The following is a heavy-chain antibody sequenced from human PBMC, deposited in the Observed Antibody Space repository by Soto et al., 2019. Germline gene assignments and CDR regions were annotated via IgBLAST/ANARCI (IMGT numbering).Heavy chain of an antibody. CDR2: IDPSDSYT. V-gene: IGHV5-10-1*01. Sequence: GESLKISCKGSGYSFTSYWISWVRQMPGKGLEWMGRIDPSDSYTNYSPSFQGHVTISADKSISTAYLQWSSLKASDTAMYYCARRHHYSNYVGFDYWGQGXLVTVYS. J-gene: IGHJ4*02. D-gene: IGHD4-4*01. CDR3: ARRHHYSNYVGFDY. CDR1: GYSFTSYW.